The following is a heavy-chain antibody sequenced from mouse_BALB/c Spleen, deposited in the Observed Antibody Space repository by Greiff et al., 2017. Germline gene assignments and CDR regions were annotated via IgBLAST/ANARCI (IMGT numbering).Heavy chain of an antibody. CDR2: IYPSDSYT. CDR3: TEGYGNWYFDV. CDR1: GYTFTSYW. Sequence: VQLQQPGAELVRPGASVKLSCKASGYTFTSYWINWVKQRPGQGLEWIGNIYPSDSYTNYNQKFKDKATLTVDKSSSTAYMQLSSPTSEDSAVYYYTEGYGNWYFDVWGAGTTVTVSS. J-gene: IGHJ1*01. V-gene: IGHV1-69*02. D-gene: IGHD2-10*02.